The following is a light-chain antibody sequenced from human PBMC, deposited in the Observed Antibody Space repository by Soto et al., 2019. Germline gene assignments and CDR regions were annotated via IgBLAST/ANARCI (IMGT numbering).Light chain of an antibody. V-gene: IGLV2-14*01. Sequence: QSALTQPASVSGSPGQSIAISCTGTSSDVGGYNYVSWYQQHPGKAPKLMICEVSNRPSGVSNRFSGSKSGNTASLTISGLQAEDEADYYCTSYTSSGTYVFGTGTKVTVL. CDR1: SSDVGGYNY. J-gene: IGLJ1*01. CDR3: TSYTSSGTYV. CDR2: EVS.